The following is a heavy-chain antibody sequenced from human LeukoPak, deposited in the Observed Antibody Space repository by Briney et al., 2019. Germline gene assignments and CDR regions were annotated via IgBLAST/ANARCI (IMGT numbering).Heavy chain of an antibody. CDR2: IYYSGST. Sequence: SETLSLTCTVSGGSISSYYWSWIRQPPGKGLEWIGYIYYSGSTNYNPSLKSRVTISVDTSKNQFSLKLSSVTAADTAVYYCAKERGSRSGSYYDYWGQGTLVTVSS. CDR3: AKERGSRSGSYYDY. CDR1: GGSISSYY. D-gene: IGHD3-10*01. V-gene: IGHV4-59*01. J-gene: IGHJ4*02.